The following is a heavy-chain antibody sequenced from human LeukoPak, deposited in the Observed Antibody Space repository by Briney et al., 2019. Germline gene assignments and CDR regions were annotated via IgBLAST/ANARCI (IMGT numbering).Heavy chain of an antibody. V-gene: IGHV4-34*01. CDR2: INHSGST. CDR3: ARQAGYLEDYFDN. CDR1: GGSFSGYY. Sequence: PSETLSLTCAVYGGSFSGYYWSWIRQPPGKGLEWIGEINHSGSTNYNPSLKSRVTISVDTSKNQFSLKLSSVTAADTAVYYCARQAGYLEDYFDNWGQGTLVTVSS. D-gene: IGHD5-18*01. J-gene: IGHJ4*02.